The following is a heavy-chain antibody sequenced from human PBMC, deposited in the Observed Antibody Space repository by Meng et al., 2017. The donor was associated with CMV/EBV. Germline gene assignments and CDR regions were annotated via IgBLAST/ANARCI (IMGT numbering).Heavy chain of an antibody. J-gene: IGHJ6*02. CDR3: AKVKFWSGPLDV. V-gene: IGHV3-74*01. Sequence: ESLKISCAASGFTFSSYWMHWVRQAPGKGLVWVSRINSDGSSTSYADSVKGRFTISRDNAKNTLYLQMNSLRAEDTAVYYCAKVKFWSGPLDVWGQGTTVTVSS. D-gene: IGHD3-3*01. CDR2: INSDGSST. CDR1: GFTFSSYW.